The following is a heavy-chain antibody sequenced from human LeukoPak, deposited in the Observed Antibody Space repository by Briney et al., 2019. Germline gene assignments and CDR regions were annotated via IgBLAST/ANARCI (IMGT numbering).Heavy chain of an antibody. D-gene: IGHD6-19*01. CDR3: ARADIRAIASSGWYGFDY. Sequence: GASVKVSCKASGYTFTGFFIHWVRQAPGQGLEWMGWISGYNGNTNYAQKLQGRVTMTTDTSTSTAYMELKSLRSDDTAVYYCARADIRAIASSGWYGFDYWGQGTLVTVSS. J-gene: IGHJ4*02. CDR1: GYTFTGFF. CDR2: ISGYNGNT. V-gene: IGHV1-18*04.